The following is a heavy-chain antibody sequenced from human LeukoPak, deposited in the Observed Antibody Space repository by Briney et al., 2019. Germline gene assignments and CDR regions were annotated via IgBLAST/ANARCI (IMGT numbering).Heavy chain of an antibody. J-gene: IGHJ4*02. V-gene: IGHV4-34*01. CDR3: ARRDGDGDAAYFDY. CDR1: GGSFSGYY. Sequence: SETLSLTCAVYGGSFSGYYWSWIRQPPGQGLEWMGEINHSGSTNYNPSLKSRVTISVDTSKNQFSLKLSSVTAADTAVYYCARRDGDGDAAYFDYWGQGTLVTVSS. D-gene: IGHD4-17*01. CDR2: INHSGST.